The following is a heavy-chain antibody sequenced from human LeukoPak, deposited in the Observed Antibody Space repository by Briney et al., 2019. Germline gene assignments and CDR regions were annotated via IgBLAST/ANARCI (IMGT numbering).Heavy chain of an antibody. CDR2: ISTDGSST. D-gene: IGHD2-2*01. J-gene: IGHJ4*02. Sequence: GGSLRLSCAASGFTFSNYWMHRVRHAPGKGLVWVSRISTDGSSTTYADSVKGRFTISRDNAKNTLYLEMNSLRAEDTAVYYCARDRYCTTTRCSDYWGQGTLVTISS. CDR1: GFTFSNYW. CDR3: ARDRYCTTTRCSDY. V-gene: IGHV3-74*03.